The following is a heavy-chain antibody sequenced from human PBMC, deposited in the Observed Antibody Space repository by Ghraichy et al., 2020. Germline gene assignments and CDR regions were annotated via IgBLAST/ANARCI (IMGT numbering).Heavy chain of an antibody. Sequence: GGSLRLSCAGSGFTFSHYAMSWVRQAPGKGLEWVSTISGSAGSTYYADSVKGRFSISRENYKNTLYLQASTLTAEDTAVYFCAKADYGDPWGLDVWGQGTAVTVS. V-gene: IGHV3-23*01. J-gene: IGHJ6*02. D-gene: IGHD4-17*01. CDR1: GFTFSHYA. CDR2: ISGSAGST. CDR3: AKADYGDPWGLDV.